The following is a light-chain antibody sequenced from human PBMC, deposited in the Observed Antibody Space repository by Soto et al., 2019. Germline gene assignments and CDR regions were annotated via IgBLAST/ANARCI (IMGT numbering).Light chain of an antibody. Sequence: DIQMTQSPSSLSASVGDRVTISCRASQGISNYFAWYQQKPGKVPTLLIYAASTLRSGVPSRFSGSGSGTDFTLTISSLQPEDVATYYCQTYNSAPRTFGPGTKVDIK. CDR1: QGISNY. J-gene: IGKJ3*01. CDR2: AAS. CDR3: QTYNSAPRT. V-gene: IGKV1-27*01.